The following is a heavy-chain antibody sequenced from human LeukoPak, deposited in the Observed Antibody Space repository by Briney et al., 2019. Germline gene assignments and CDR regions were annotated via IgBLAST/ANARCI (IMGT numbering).Heavy chain of an antibody. CDR2: IWSDATNE. D-gene: IGHD4-11*01. Sequence: GGSLTLSCVASRFTFSHFGMRWVRQAPGKGPEWVAVIWSDATNEYYADSVKGRFTISRDNSRNTVFLQMNNLRVEDTAVYFCAKDAQRGFDYSNSLESWGQGTLVTVSS. CDR3: AKDAQRGFDYSNSLES. J-gene: IGHJ4*02. V-gene: IGHV3-33*06. CDR1: RFTFSHFG.